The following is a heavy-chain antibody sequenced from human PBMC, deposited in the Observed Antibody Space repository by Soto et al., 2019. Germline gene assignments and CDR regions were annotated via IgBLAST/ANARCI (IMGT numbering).Heavy chain of an antibody. J-gene: IGHJ6*03. CDR2: IIPILGIA. CDR3: AGGGYCSSTSCYAYWCYYYYYYDV. Sequence: SLKVSCTASGGTFSSYTISWVRQAPGQGLEWMGRIIPILGIANYAQKFQGRVTITADKSTSTAYMELSSLRSEDTAVYSCAGGGYCSSTSCYAYWCYYYYYYDVSGKGTTFTASS. V-gene: IGHV1-69*02. CDR1: GGTFSSYT. D-gene: IGHD2-2*01.